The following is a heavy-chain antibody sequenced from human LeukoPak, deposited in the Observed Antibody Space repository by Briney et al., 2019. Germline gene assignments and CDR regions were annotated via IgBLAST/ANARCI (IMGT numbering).Heavy chain of an antibody. CDR1: GFTFSSYG. Sequence: GGSLRLSCAASGFTFSSYGMHWVRQAPGKGLEWVAVISYDGSNKYYADSVKGRFTISRDNSKNTPYLQMNSLRAEDTAVYYCAKDQYGDPQGGLNWFDPWGQGTLVTVSS. D-gene: IGHD4-17*01. CDR3: AKDQYGDPQGGLNWFDP. CDR2: ISYDGSNK. J-gene: IGHJ5*02. V-gene: IGHV3-30*18.